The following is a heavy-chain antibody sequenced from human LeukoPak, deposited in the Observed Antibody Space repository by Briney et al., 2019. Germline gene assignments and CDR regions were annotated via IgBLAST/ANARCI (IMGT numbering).Heavy chain of an antibody. CDR1: GGTFSSYA. Sequence: SVKVSCKASGGTFSSYAISWVRQAPGQGLEWMGGIIPIFGTANYAQKFQGRVTITADESTSTAYMELSSLRSEDTAVYYCAREVTIFGVVIGAVYYGMDVWGQGTTVTVSS. CDR2: IIPIFGTA. J-gene: IGHJ6*02. V-gene: IGHV1-69*13. D-gene: IGHD3-3*01. CDR3: AREVTIFGVVIGAVYYGMDV.